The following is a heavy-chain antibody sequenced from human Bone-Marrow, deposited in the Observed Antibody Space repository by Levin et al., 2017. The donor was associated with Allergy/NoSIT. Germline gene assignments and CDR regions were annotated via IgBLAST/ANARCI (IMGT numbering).Heavy chain of an antibody. J-gene: IGHJ4*02. D-gene: IGHD1-1*01. CDR3: ARSGTTGTTDFDY. Sequence: SETLSLTCAVSGGSISSSNWWSWVRQPPGTGLEWIGEIYHSGSTNYNPSLKSRVTISVDKSKNQFSLKLSSVTAADTAVYYCARSGTTGTTDFDYWGQGTLVTVSS. CDR2: IYHSGST. CDR1: GGSISSSNW. V-gene: IGHV4-4*02.